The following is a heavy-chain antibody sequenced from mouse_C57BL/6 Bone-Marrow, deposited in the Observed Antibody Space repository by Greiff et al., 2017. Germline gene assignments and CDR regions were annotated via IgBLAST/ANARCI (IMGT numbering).Heavy chain of an antibody. D-gene: IGHD1-1*01. CDR3: ASEGTTVSHYFDY. V-gene: IGHV1-50*01. CDR1: GYTFTSYW. J-gene: IGHJ2*01. Sequence: QVQLQQPGAELVKPGASVKLSCKASGYTFTSYWMQWVKQRPGQGLEWIGEIDPSDSYTNYNQKFKGKATLTVDTSSSTAYMQLSSLTSEDSAVYYCASEGTTVSHYFDYWGQGTTLTVSS. CDR2: IDPSDSYT.